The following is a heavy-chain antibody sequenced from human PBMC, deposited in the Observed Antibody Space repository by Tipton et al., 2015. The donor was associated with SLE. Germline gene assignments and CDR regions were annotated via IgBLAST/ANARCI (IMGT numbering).Heavy chain of an antibody. V-gene: IGHV3-30-3*01. J-gene: IGHJ2*01. D-gene: IGHD4-17*01. CDR2: ISYDGSNK. Sequence: SLRLSCAASGFTFSSYAMHWVRQAPGKGLEWVAVISYDGSNKYYADSVKGRFTISRDNSKNTLYLQMNSLRAEDTAVYYCARDLFYGEGYFDLWGRGTLVTVSS. CDR1: GFTFSSYA. CDR3: ARDLFYGEGYFDL.